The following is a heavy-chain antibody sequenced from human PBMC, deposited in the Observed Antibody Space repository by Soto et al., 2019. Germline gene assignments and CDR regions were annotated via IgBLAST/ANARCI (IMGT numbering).Heavy chain of an antibody. D-gene: IGHD6-13*01. CDR2: INAGNGNT. CDR3: ASIAAAEYYYYYYGMDV. J-gene: IGHJ6*02. CDR1: GYTFTSYA. Sequence: ASVKVSGKASGYTFTSYAMHWVLQAPGQRLEWMGWINAGNGNTKYSQKFQGRVTITRDTSASTAYMELSSLRSEDTAVYYCASIAAAEYYYYYYGMDVWGQGTTVTVSS. V-gene: IGHV1-3*01.